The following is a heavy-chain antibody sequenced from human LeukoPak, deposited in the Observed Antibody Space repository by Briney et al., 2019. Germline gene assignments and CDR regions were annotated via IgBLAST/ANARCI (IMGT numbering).Heavy chain of an antibody. D-gene: IGHD3-22*01. Sequence: GGSLRLSCAASGFTFSSYAVSWVRQAPGKGLEWVSAISGSGGSTYYADSVKGRFTISRDNSKNTLYLQMNSLRAEDTAVYYCATYYYDSSGSDYWGQGTLVTVSS. CDR3: ATYYYDSSGSDY. CDR1: GFTFSSYA. V-gene: IGHV3-23*01. CDR2: ISGSGGST. J-gene: IGHJ4*02.